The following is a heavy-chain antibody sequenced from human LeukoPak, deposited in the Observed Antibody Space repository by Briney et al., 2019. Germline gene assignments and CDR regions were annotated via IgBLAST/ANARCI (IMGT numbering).Heavy chain of an antibody. Sequence: SETLSLTCTVSGDSISSYFWSWIRQPPGKGLEWIGYTSYSGSTNYNPSLKSRVTISVDTSKSQFSPKLSSVTAADTAVYFCARIAAPGAYYYYGMDVWGQGTTVTVSS. CDR2: TSYSGST. CDR1: GDSISSYF. J-gene: IGHJ6*02. CDR3: ARIAAPGAYYYYGMDV. D-gene: IGHD6-13*01. V-gene: IGHV4-59*08.